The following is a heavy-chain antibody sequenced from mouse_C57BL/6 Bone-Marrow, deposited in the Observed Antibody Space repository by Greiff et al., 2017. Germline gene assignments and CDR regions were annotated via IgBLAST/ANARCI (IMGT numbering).Heavy chain of an antibody. Sequence: QVQLQQPGAELVKPGASVKMSCKASGYTFTSYWITWVKQRPGQGLEWIGVIYPGSGSTNYNEKFKSKATLTVDTSSSTAYMQLSSLTSEDSAVYYCARRGDGYPSFAYWGQGTLVTVSA. CDR3: ARRGDGYPSFAY. CDR1: GYTFTSYW. J-gene: IGHJ3*01. CDR2: IYPGSGST. V-gene: IGHV1-55*01. D-gene: IGHD2-3*01.